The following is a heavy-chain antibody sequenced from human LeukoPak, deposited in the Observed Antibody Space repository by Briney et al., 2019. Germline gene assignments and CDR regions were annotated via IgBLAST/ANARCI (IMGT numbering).Heavy chain of an antibody. V-gene: IGHV1-8*01. CDR3: VRNLPLSTIFGVVISPGGMDV. D-gene: IGHD3-3*01. CDR1: GYTFTSYD. CDR2: MNPNSGNT. Sequence: ASVKVSCKASGYTFTSYDINWVRQATGQGLEWMGWMNPNSGNTGYAQKFQGRVTMTRNTSISTAYMELSSLRSEDTAVYYCVRNLPLSTIFGVVISPGGMDVWGQGTTVTVSS. J-gene: IGHJ6*02.